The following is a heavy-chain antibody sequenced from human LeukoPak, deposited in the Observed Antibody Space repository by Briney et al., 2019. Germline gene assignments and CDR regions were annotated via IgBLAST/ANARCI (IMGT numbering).Heavy chain of an antibody. V-gene: IGHV1-69*06. CDR1: GGTLNSYV. CDR3: ATLCCGSYYMDV. D-gene: IGHD2-15*01. CDR2: IIPISGTT. Sequence: SVKVSCKASGGTLNSYVISWVRQAPGQGLEWMGGIIPISGTTNYAQKFQGRVTITADKSTSTAYMELSSLRSEDTAVYYCATLCCGSYYMDVWGKGTTVTISS. J-gene: IGHJ6*03.